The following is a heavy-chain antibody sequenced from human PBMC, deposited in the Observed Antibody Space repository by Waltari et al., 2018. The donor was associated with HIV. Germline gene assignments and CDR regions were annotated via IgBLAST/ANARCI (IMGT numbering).Heavy chain of an antibody. V-gene: IGHV3-33*01. D-gene: IGHD5-18*01. Sequence: VQLVESGGGVVQPGRTLSPPCAASGSTFSTYEMHWVRQAPGKGLEGVAVIWYDGTNENYADSVKGRFTISRDNSRNTLYLQMNSLRGEDTALYYCAREDTADDAFDIWGQGTMVTVSS. CDR3: AREDTADDAFDI. J-gene: IGHJ3*02. CDR2: IWYDGTNE. CDR1: GSTFSTYE.